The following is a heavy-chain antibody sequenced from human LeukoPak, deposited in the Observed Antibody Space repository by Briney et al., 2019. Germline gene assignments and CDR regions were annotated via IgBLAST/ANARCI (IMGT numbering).Heavy chain of an antibody. J-gene: IGHJ4*02. V-gene: IGHV3-30*18. CDR1: GFTFSSYG. Sequence: GRSLRLSCAASGFTFSSYGMHWVRQAPGKGLDWLTVISNDGSKTYYADSVKGRFTISRDNSKNTLYLEMDSLRPEDTAVYYCAKNDYWGQGTRVTVSS. CDR2: ISNDGSKT. CDR3: AKNDY.